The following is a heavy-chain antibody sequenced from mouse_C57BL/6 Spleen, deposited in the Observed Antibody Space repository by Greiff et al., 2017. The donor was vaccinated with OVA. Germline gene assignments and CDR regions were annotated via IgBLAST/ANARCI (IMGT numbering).Heavy chain of an antibody. CDR1: GYAFSSSW. V-gene: IGHV1-82*01. J-gene: IGHJ4*01. CDR3: ARRDYDKAYYAMDY. D-gene: IGHD2-4*01. Sequence: VKLQQSGPELVKPGASVKISCKASGYAFSSSWMNWVKQRPGKGLEWIGRIYPGDGDTNYNGKFKGKATLTADKSSSTAYMQLSSLTSEDSAVYFCARRDYDKAYYAMDYGGQGTSVTVSS. CDR2: IYPGDGDT.